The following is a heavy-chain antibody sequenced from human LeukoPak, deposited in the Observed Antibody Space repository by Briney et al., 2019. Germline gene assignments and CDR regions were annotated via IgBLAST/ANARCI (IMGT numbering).Heavy chain of an antibody. J-gene: IGHJ4*02. CDR3: ARDGNDYLWGSYRVPYYFDY. V-gene: IGHV3-30*04. Sequence: GGSLRLSCAASGFTLSTYAMHWVRQAPDKGLEWVAVISYDGRNKYYADSVKGRFTISRDNSKNTLYLQMNSLRAEDTAVYYCARDGNDYLWGSYRVPYYFDYWGQGTLVTVSS. D-gene: IGHD3-16*02. CDR1: GFTLSTYA. CDR2: ISYDGRNK.